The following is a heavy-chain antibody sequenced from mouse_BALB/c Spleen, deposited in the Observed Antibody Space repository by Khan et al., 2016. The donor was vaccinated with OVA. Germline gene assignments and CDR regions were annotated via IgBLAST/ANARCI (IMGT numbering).Heavy chain of an antibody. V-gene: IGHV9-2-1*01. CDR3: AGRRHGYFDD. CDR2: INTETGEP. Sequence: QIQLVQSGPELKKPGETVKISCKASGYTFTDYSMNWVKQAPGKGLKWMGWINTETGEPTYADDFKGRFAFSLETSASTAFLQINNLKNEDAATYFCAGRRHGYFDDGSAGTTVTVSS. J-gene: IGHJ1*01. D-gene: IGHD3-2*01. CDR1: GYTFTDYS.